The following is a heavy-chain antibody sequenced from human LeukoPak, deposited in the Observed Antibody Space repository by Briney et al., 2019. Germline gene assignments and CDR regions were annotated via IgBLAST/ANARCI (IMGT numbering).Heavy chain of an antibody. CDR2: ISGRGGTT. Sequence: AGGSLRLSCAASGFTFSSYVLTWVRQAPGKGLEWVSNISGRGGTTHYADSVKGRFTISRDNSKNTMYLQMNSLRAEDTAVYYCARGLDGDIVATTFDYWGQGTLVTVSS. D-gene: IGHD5-12*01. V-gene: IGHV3-23*01. CDR1: GFTFSSYV. J-gene: IGHJ4*02. CDR3: ARGLDGDIVATTFDY.